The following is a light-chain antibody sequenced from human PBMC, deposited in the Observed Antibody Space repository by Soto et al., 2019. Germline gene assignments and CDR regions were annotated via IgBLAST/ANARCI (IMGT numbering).Light chain of an antibody. Sequence: DIQMTQSPSFVSASVGDRVTITCRASQAVSTWLAWYQQKPGDAPKLLIYAASTLQSGVPSRFSGSGSGTDFTLTIRSLQPEDFETYYCQPANSFPRTFGGGTKVDI. V-gene: IGKV1-12*01. CDR1: QAVSTW. CDR3: QPANSFPRT. CDR2: AAS. J-gene: IGKJ4*01.